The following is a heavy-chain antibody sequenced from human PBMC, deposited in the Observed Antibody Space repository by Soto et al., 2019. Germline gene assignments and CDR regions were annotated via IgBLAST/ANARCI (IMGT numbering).Heavy chain of an antibody. J-gene: IGHJ6*02. V-gene: IGHV1-69*06. D-gene: IGHD3-10*01. CDR2: IIPIFGTA. Sequence: SVKVSCKASGGTFSSYAISWVRQAPGQGLEWMGGIIPIFGTANYAQKFQGRVTITADKSTSTAYMELSSLRSEDTAVYYCASRMVRGYYYGMDVWGQGTTVTVSS. CDR1: GGTFSSYA. CDR3: ASRMVRGYYYGMDV.